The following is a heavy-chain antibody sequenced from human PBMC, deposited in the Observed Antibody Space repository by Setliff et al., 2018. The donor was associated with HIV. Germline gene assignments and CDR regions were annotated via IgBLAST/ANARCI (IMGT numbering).Heavy chain of an antibody. J-gene: IGHJ4*02. CDR3: ARLRPTAFFDY. CDR2: ISAYNGDT. D-gene: IGHD3-3*01. V-gene: IGHV1-18*01. CDR1: GGTFSSYA. Sequence: ASVKVSCKASGGTFSSYAISWVRQAPGQGLEWMGWISAYNGDTNYAPRLLGRVTMITDTSTSTAYMELRSLSSDDTAVYYCARLRPTAFFDYWGRERWSPSPQ.